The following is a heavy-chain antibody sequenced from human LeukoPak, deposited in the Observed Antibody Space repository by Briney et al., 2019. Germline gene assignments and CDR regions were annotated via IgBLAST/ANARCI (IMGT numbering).Heavy chain of an antibody. CDR1: GFTFSSYS. Sequence: AGGSLRLSCAASGFTFSSYSMNWVRQAPGKGLEWVSAISGSGGSTYYADSVKGRFTISRDNSKNTLYLQMNSLRAEDTAVYYCAKDPTGKYYYDSSGYYDYWGQGTLVTVSS. J-gene: IGHJ4*02. D-gene: IGHD3-22*01. V-gene: IGHV3-23*01. CDR2: ISGSGGST. CDR3: AKDPTGKYYYDSSGYYDY.